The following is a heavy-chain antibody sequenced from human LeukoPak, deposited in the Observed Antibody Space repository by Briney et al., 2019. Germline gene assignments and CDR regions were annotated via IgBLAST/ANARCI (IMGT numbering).Heavy chain of an antibody. D-gene: IGHD2-15*01. CDR2: ISYDGSNK. J-gene: IGHJ6*02. Sequence: SGGSLRLSCAASGFTFSSYGMHWVRQAPGKGLEWVAVISYDGSNKYYADSVKGRFTISRDNSKNTLYLQMNSPRAEDTAVYYCAKDGDYGMDVWGQGTTVTVSS. CDR1: GFTFSSYG. CDR3: AKDGDYGMDV. V-gene: IGHV3-30*18.